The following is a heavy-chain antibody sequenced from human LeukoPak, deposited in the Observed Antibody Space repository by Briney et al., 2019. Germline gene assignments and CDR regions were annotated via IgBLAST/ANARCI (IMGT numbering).Heavy chain of an antibody. CDR1: SGFFRTYY. CDR3: VKSNSRYQPWTLDI. D-gene: IGHD2-2*01. J-gene: IGHJ3*02. Sequence: SETLSLTCTVSSGFFRTYYWSWIRQPPGKGLEWIGYIFYNKGTSYNPSLKSRVTISVDTSNNQLSLKVNSVTAADTAMYYCVKSNSRYQPWTLDIWGRGTMVTVSS. V-gene: IGHV4-59*01. CDR2: IFYNKGT.